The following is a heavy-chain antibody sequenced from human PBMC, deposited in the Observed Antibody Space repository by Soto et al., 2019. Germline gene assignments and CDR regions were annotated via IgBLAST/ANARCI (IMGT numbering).Heavy chain of an antibody. CDR3: ASISHDRSPS. D-gene: IGHD3-22*01. V-gene: IGHV6-1*01. CDR1: GDSVSSNTAA. CDR2: TYYRSKWYN. Sequence: QVQLQQSGPGLVKPSQTLSLTCAISGDSVSSNTAAWNWIRQSPSRGLEWLGRTYYRSKWYNDCAVSVKXXIXIXXDTSKTQFSLHLNSVTPEDTAVYYCASISHDRSPSWGQGTMVTVSS. J-gene: IGHJ3*01.